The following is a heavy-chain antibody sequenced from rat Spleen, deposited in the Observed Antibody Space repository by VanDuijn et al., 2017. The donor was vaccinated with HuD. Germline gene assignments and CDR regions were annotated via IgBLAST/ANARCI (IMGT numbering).Heavy chain of an antibody. Sequence: EVQLVESDGGLVQPGRSLKLSCAASGFTFSDYYMAWVRQAPTKGLEWVAYISAGGDSTYCRDSVKGRFTISRDNAKSTLYLQMDSLRSEDTATYYCATVGPDWEFGYWGQGVMVTVSS. J-gene: IGHJ2*01. CDR1: GFTFSDYY. CDR3: ATVGPDWEFGY. CDR2: ISAGGDST. D-gene: IGHD5-1*01. V-gene: IGHV5-27*01.